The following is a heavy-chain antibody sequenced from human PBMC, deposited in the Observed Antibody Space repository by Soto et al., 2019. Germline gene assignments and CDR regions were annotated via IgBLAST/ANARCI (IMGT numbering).Heavy chain of an antibody. V-gene: IGHV4-39*01. CDR1: GGSISSSSSY. J-gene: IGHJ5*02. D-gene: IGHD4-17*01. CDR2: IYYSGST. CDR3: ARQPCGAAAVTSVINWFDP. Sequence: QLQLQESGPGLVKPSETLSLTCTVSGGSISSSSSYWGWIRQPPGKGLEWIGYIYYSGSTNYNPSLKSRVTISVDTSKNQFSQKLNSVTAADTAVYYCARQPCGAAAVTSVINWFDPWGQGALVTVSS.